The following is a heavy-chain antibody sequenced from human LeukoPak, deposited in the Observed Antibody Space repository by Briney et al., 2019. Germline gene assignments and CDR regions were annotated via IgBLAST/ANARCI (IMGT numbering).Heavy chain of an antibody. V-gene: IGHV5-51*01. J-gene: IGHJ4*02. CDR3: ARHPMFSSGWYDFDY. CDR2: IFPGDSDT. D-gene: IGHD6-19*01. Sequence: GESLKISCQGSGYSFASYWIGWVRQMPGKGLEWMGIIFPGDSDTRYSPSFQGQVTISVDKSISTAYLQWDSVKTSDTAMYYCARHPMFSSGWYDFDYWGWGTLVTVSS. CDR1: GYSFASYW.